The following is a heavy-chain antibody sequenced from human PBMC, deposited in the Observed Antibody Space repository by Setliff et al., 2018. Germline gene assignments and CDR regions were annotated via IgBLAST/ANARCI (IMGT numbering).Heavy chain of an antibody. CDR3: AREKGVYTYYFDY. CDR1: GFTFSSYS. CDR2: IYYSGNT. V-gene: IGHV4-59*01. Sequence: GSLRLSCAASGFTFSSYSMNWVRQAPGKGLEWIGSIYYSGNTNYNPSLKSRVTISIDTSKNQLSLKLSSVTAADTAVYYCAREKGVYTYYFDYWGQGTLVTVSS. J-gene: IGHJ4*02. D-gene: IGHD3-10*01.